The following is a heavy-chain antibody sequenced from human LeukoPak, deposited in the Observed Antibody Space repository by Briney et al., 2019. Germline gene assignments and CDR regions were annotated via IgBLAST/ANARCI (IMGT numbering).Heavy chain of an antibody. CDR1: AFTFSTYG. V-gene: IGHV3-33*06. CDR2: IWYDGSNK. D-gene: IGHD6-13*01. CDR3: AKADRTAASGACNF. Sequence: GSSLRLFCAASAFTFSTYGMHGVRQAPGKGLEWVAVIWYDGSNKHYADSVKGRFTISRDTSKNTLYLQMDSLRAEGTALSNCAKADRTAASGACNFWGQGTLVTVSS. J-gene: IGHJ4*02.